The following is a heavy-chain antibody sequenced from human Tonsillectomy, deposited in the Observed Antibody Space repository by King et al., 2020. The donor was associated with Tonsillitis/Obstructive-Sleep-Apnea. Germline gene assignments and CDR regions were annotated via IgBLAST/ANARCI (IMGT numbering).Heavy chain of an antibody. J-gene: IGHJ3*02. CDR2: LPFSFCDP. Sequence: SLLLSFSSSCFTFASSVLPFFLLSPLPFLSFFSLLPFSFCDPSYSASFQGLFTLSRDNSRNSLYLQMNSLRTEDTALYYCAKDLDGGGGGYEADGFDIWGQGTMVTVS. CDR1: CFTFASSV. CDR3: AKDLDGGGGGYEADGFDI. V-gene: IGHV3-43*01. D-gene: IGHD5-12*01.